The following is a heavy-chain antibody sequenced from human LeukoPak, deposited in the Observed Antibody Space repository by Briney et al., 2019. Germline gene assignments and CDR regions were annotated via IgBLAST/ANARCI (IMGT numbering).Heavy chain of an antibody. CDR2: IYPGDSDT. CDR1: GYSFTSYW. V-gene: IGHV5-51*01. Sequence: GEPMKISCKGSGYSFTSYWIGWVRQMPGKGLEWMGIIYPGDSDTRYSPSFQGQVTISADKSISTAYLQWSSLKASDTAMYYCARHPPAAFWGVIPINYFDYWGQGTLVTVSS. J-gene: IGHJ4*02. D-gene: IGHD3-16*02. CDR3: ARHPPAAFWGVIPINYFDY.